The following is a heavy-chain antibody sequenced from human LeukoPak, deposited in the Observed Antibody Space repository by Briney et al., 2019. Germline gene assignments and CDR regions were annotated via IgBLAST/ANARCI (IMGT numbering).Heavy chain of an antibody. J-gene: IGHJ4*02. CDR3: AKDFRWSQDY. V-gene: IGHV3-30*02. D-gene: IGHD4-23*01. CDR1: GFTFSSYV. CDR2: IRFDESDK. Sequence: GGSLRLSCAASGFTFSSYVMHWVRQAPGKGLEWVAHIRFDESDKYYADSVKGRFTISRDTSRNTVYLQMNSLRGEDTAVYYCAKDFRWSQDYWGQGTLVTVSS.